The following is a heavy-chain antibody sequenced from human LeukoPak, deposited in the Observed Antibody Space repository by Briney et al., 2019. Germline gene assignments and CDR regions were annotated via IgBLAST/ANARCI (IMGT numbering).Heavy chain of an antibody. CDR3: VYHSGNY. CDR2: ISGGTT. CDR1: GGSFSGYY. D-gene: IGHD3-10*01. Sequence: RASETLSLTCAVYGGSFSGYYWSWIRQAPGKGLEWVSSISGGTTYYADSVKGRFTISRDNSKNTVSLQMNSLRAEDTDCAKSVYHSGNYWGQGTLVTVSS. V-gene: IGHV3-23*01. J-gene: IGHJ4*02.